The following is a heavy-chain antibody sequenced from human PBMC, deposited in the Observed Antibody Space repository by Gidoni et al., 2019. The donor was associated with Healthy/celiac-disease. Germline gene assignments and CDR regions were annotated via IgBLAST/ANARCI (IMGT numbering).Heavy chain of an antibody. Sequence: EVQLVESGGGLVQPGGSLRLSCAASGFTFSSYDMHWVRQTTGEGLEWVSAIGTAGDTYYPGSVKGRFTISRENAKNSLYLQMNSLRAGDTAVYYCARGGSGWSFDYWGQGTLVTVSS. CDR2: IGTAGDT. J-gene: IGHJ4*02. CDR1: GFTFSSYD. D-gene: IGHD6-19*01. V-gene: IGHV3-13*01. CDR3: ARGGSGWSFDY.